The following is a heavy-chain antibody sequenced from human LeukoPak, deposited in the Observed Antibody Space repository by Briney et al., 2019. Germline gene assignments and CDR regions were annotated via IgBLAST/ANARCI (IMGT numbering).Heavy chain of an antibody. CDR1: GGSISSSGYY. CDR3: ARVYSSSSRVFDY. V-gene: IGHV4-39*01. J-gene: IGHJ4*02. Sequence: SETLSLTCTVSGGSISSSGYYWGWIRQPPGKGLEWIGSIYYSGSTYYNPSLKSRVTISVDTSKNQFSLKLSSVTAADTAVYYCARVYSSSSRVFDYWGQGTLVTVSS. D-gene: IGHD6-6*01. CDR2: IYYSGST.